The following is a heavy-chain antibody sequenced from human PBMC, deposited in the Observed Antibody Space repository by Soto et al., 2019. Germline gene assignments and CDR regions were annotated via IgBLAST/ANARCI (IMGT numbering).Heavy chain of an antibody. J-gene: IGHJ4*02. CDR1: GFTISSYG. V-gene: IGHV3-30*18. CDR2: ITYDGGNK. CDR3: AKDPKATGTHY. D-gene: IGHD1-1*01. Sequence: GGSLRLSCEASGFTISSYGMHWVRQAPGKWLEWVAVITYDGGNKYYADSVKGRFSISRDNSRDTLYLQMHSLRAEDTAVYYWAKDPKATGTHYWGRGXLVTVNS.